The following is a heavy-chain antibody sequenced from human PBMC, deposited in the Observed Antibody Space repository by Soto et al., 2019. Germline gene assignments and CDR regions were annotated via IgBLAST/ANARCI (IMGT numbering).Heavy chain of an antibody. Sequence: HVQLVQSGGEVKKPGASVKVSCKPSGYTFTNYVISWVRQAPGQGLEYMGWISPFNGHTKYVQKFQGRVTLTTETSTSTASMELRSLINDDTAVYYCARDAGSESYLAYWGQGTLVSVSS. CDR1: GYTFTNYV. J-gene: IGHJ4*02. D-gene: IGHD1-26*01. V-gene: IGHV1-18*01. CDR2: ISPFNGHT. CDR3: ARDAGSESYLAY.